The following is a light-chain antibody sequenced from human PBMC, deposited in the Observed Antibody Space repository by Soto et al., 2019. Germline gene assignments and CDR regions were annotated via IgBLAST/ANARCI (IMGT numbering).Light chain of an antibody. CDR1: GSNIGNNY. V-gene: IGLV1-51*01. CDR2: DNN. CDR3: GTWDSSLSAVV. Sequence: QSVLTQPPSVSAAPGQKVTISCSGSGSNIGNNYVSWHQLLPGTAPKLLIYDNNERPSGIPDRFSASKSGTSASLVITGLQTGDEADYYCGTWDSSLSAVVFGGGTKLTVL. J-gene: IGLJ2*01.